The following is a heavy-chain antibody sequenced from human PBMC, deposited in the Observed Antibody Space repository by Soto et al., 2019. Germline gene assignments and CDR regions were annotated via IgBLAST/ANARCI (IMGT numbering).Heavy chain of an antibody. CDR2: INAGNGNT. V-gene: IGHV1-3*01. CDR3: ACLGMGGTDRHIDY. J-gene: IGHJ4*02. Sequence: ASVKVSCKASGYTFTSYAMHWVRQAPGQRLEWMGWINAGNGNTKYSQKFQGRVTITRDTSASTAYMELSSLRSEDTAVYYCACLGMGGTDRHIDYWGQGTLVTVSS. CDR1: GYTFTSYA. D-gene: IGHD1-1*01.